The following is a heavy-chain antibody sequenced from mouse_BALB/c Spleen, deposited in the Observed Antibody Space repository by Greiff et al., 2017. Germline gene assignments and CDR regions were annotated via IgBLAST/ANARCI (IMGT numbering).Heavy chain of an antibody. CDR3: ARNWEGDAMDY. J-gene: IGHJ4*01. CDR2: IDPANGNT. CDR1: GFNIKDTY. V-gene: IGHV14-3*02. Sequence: VQLQQSGAELVKPGASVKLSCTASGFNIKDTYMHWVKQRPEQGLEWIGRIDPANGNTKYDPKFQGKATITADTSSNTAYLQLSSLTSEDTAVYYCARNWEGDAMDYWGQGTSVTVAS. D-gene: IGHD4-1*01.